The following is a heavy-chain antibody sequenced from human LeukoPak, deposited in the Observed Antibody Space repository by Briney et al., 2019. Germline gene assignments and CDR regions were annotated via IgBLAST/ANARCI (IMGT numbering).Heavy chain of an antibody. CDR1: GYTFTSYG. CDR2: ISAYNGNT. D-gene: IGHD5-24*01. J-gene: IGHJ6*03. CDR3: ARGVETYYYYYYMDV. V-gene: IGHV1-18*01. Sequence: ASVKVSRKASGYTFTSYGISWVRQAPGQGLEWMGWISAYNGNTNYAQKLQGRVTMTTDTSTSTAYMELRSLRSDDTAVYYCARGVETYYYYYYMDVWGKGPRSPSP.